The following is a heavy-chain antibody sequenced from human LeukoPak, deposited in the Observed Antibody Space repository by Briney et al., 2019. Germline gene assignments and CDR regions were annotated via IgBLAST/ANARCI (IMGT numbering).Heavy chain of an antibody. CDR2: IFYNGNT. Sequence: SETLSLTCTVSGGSIGGYFWSWLRQPPGKGLEWVGWIFYNGNTNYNSSLKSRLTMSVDASKNQFYLKLNSVAAADTAVYYCARYSSDHDGRHFEFWGQGILVTVSS. CDR1: GGSIGGYF. V-gene: IGHV4-59*01. D-gene: IGHD2-21*01. J-gene: IGHJ4*02. CDR3: ARYSSDHDGRHFEF.